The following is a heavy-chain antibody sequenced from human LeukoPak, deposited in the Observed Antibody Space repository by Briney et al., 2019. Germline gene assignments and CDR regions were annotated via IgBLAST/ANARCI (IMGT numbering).Heavy chain of an antibody. CDR3: ARVGQGEWFFDL. CDR2: ISYDGINK. CDR1: GFTFSNYG. J-gene: IGHJ2*01. V-gene: IGHV3-30*03. D-gene: IGHD1-26*01. Sequence: GGSLRLSCAASGFTFSNYGMHWVRQSPGKGLEWVAFISYDGINKYHADSVKGRFTISRDNAMNTLYLQMNSLGAEDTAVYYCARVGQGEWFFDLWGRGTLVTVSS.